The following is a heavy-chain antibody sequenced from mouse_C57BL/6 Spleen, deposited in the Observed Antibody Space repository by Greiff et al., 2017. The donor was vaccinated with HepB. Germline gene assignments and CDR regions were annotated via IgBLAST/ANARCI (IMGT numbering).Heavy chain of an antibody. CDR2: IYPGSGNT. J-gene: IGHJ4*01. CDR1: GYTFTDYY. Sequence: VQLQQSGAELVRPGASVKLSCKASGYTFTDYYINWVKQRPGQGLEWIARIYPGSGNTYYNEKFKGKATLTAEKSSSTAYMQLSSLTSEDSAVYCCARRGQVARAMDYWGQGTSVTVAS. CDR3: ARRGQVARAMDY. D-gene: IGHD1-1*01. V-gene: IGHV1-76*01.